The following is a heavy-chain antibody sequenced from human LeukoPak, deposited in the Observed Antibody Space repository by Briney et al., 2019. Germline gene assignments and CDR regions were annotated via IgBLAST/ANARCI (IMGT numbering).Heavy chain of an antibody. CDR3: ASSSIVVVVAATPTAFDI. CDR1: GGTFSSYA. D-gene: IGHD2-15*01. J-gene: IGHJ3*02. Sequence: SVKVSCKASGGTFSSYAISWVRQAPGQGLEWMGRIIPILGIANYAQKFQGRVTITADKSTSTAYMELSSLRSEDTAVYYCASSSIVVVVAATPTAFDIWGQGTVVTVSS. V-gene: IGHV1-69*04. CDR2: IIPILGIA.